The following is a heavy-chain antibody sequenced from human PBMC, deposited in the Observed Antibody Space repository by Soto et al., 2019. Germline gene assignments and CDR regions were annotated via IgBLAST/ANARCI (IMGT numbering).Heavy chain of an antibody. CDR1: GGSISSGGYY. D-gene: IGHD5-18*01. CDR3: ARSLSVDTAMVYGY. V-gene: IGHV4-31*03. J-gene: IGHJ4*02. Sequence: QVQLQESGPGLVKPSQTLSLTCTVSGGSISSGGYYWSWIRQHPGKGLEWIGYIYYSGSTYYNPSLKGRVTISVDTSKHQSSLKLSSVTAADTAVYYCARSLSVDTAMVYGYWGQGTLVTVSS. CDR2: IYYSGST.